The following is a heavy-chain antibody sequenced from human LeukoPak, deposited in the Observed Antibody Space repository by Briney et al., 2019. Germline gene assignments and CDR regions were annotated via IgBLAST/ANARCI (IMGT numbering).Heavy chain of an antibody. CDR3: AKGGYDSSGYYYADY. V-gene: IGHV3-23*01. Sequence: GGSLRLSSAASGFTFSSYAMSWVRQAPGKGLEWVSAISGSGGSTYYADSVKGRFTISRDNSKNTLYLQMNSLRAEDTAVYYCAKGGYDSSGYYYADYWGQGTLVTVSS. J-gene: IGHJ4*02. D-gene: IGHD3-22*01. CDR1: GFTFSSYA. CDR2: ISGSGGST.